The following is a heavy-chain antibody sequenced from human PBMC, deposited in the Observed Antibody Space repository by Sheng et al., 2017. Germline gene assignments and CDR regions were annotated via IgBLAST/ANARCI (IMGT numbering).Heavy chain of an antibody. V-gene: IGHV3-53*01. CDR2: IYGGGTT. CDR1: GFTVSSNY. CDR3: ARDSVTATRYYYYGMDV. J-gene: IGHJ6*02. D-gene: IGHD2-21*02. Sequence: EVQLVESGGGLIQPGGSLRLSCAASGFTVSSNYMSWVRQAPGKGLEWVSVIYGGGTTYYADSVKGRFTISRDKSKNTLYLQMNGLRAEDSAVYYCARDSVTATRYYYYGMDVWGPRDHGHRL.